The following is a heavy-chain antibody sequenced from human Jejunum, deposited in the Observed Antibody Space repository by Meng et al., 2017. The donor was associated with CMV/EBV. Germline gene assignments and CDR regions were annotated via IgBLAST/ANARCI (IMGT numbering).Heavy chain of an antibody. J-gene: IGHJ4*02. D-gene: IGHD4-11*01. CDR2: IRGKAHSYAT. CDR1: FTFSGSA. V-gene: IGHV3-73*01. CDR3: TRADSSNYGTLFDY. Sequence: FTFSGSAVDWVRQACGKGLEGVGRIRGKAHSYATAYTASVKGRFTISRDDSKNTAYLEMNSLKTEDTAVYYCTRADSSNYGTLFDYWGQGTLVTVSS.